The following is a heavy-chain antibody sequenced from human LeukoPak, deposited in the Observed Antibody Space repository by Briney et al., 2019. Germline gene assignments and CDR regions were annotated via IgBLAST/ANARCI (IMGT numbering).Heavy chain of an antibody. CDR2: IRPDAST. V-gene: IGHV3-69-1*01. D-gene: IGHD6-13*01. Sequence: GGSLRLSCAASGITLSIYTLNLVRQAPGKGLEWVASIRPDASTYYTDFLKGRFTISRDIAQNSLYLQVDSLRVGDTGVYFCARDKPGIAAPDVWGEGATVIVSS. J-gene: IGHJ6*04. CDR3: ARDKPGIAAPDV. CDR1: GITLSIYT.